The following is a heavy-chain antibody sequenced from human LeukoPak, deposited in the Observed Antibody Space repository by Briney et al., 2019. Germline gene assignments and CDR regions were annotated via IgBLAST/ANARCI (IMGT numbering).Heavy chain of an antibody. V-gene: IGHV3-30-3*01. CDR1: GFTFSSYA. J-gene: IGHJ4*02. D-gene: IGHD2/OR15-2a*01. CDR3: AKGINTFFFDY. Sequence: GGSLRLSCAASGFTFSSYAMHWVRQAPGKGLEWVAVISYDGSNKYYADSVKGRFTISRDNSKNTLYLQMNSLRAEDTAVYYCAKGINTFFFDYWGRGTLVTVSS. CDR2: ISYDGSNK.